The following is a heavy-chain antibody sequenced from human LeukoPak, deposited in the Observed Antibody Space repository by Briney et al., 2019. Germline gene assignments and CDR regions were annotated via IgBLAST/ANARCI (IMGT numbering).Heavy chain of an antibody. CDR3: ARDGNQKSLAN. CDR2: IDSGAGS. V-gene: IGHV3-66*01. Sequence: PGGSLRLSCAASGFTFSSYSMNWVRQAPGKGLEWVSLIDSGAGSYYADSVKGRFTISRDNSKNTVFLQMNRLRAEDTAVYYCARDGNQKSLANWGQGTLVTVSS. D-gene: IGHD1-26*01. CDR1: GFTFSSYS. J-gene: IGHJ4*02.